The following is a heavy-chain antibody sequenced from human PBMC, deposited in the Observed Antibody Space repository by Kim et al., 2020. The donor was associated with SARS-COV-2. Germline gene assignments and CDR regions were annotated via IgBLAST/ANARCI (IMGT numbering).Heavy chain of an antibody. CDR2: ISSSSSTV. CDR3: ARCPLSMTMVRGMITTTLFVDYDIVA. J-gene: IGHJ6*02. CDR1: GFNFNSYS. D-gene: IGHD3-10*01. Sequence: GGSLRLSCTVSGFNFNSYSMNWVRQAPGKGLEWVSYISSSSSTVYYAGSVRGRFTISRDNAKNSLFLQMNSLRDDDTAVYYCARCPLSMTMVRGMITTTLFVDYDIVAWGQGTTVTVSS. V-gene: IGHV3-48*02.